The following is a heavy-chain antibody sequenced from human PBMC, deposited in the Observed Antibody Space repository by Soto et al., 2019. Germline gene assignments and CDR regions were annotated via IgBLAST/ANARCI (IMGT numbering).Heavy chain of an antibody. CDR1: GFTLGIYW. D-gene: IGHD3-10*01. CDR3: AKEGRLASPAGDYFDS. V-gene: IGHV3-7*04. Sequence: PGGSLRLSCAASGFTLGIYWMSWVRQAPGKGLEWLATIKWDTSEKKYVDSVKGRFTMSRDNAKNSLYLQMDSLRAEDTAVYYCAKEGRLASPAGDYFDSWGPGTLVTVS. CDR2: IKWDTSEK. J-gene: IGHJ4*02.